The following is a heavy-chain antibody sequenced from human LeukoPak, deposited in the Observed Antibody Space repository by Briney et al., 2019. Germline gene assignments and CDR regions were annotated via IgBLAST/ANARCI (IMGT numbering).Heavy chain of an antibody. CDR3: ARVQGMVYANFDY. V-gene: IGHV4-31*02. CDR2: IYYSGST. CDR1: GFTFSSYE. Sequence: LRLSCAASGFTFSSYEMNWVRQAPGKGLEWIGYIYYSGSTYYNPSLKSRVTISVDTSKNQFSLKLSSVTAADTAVYYCARVQGMVYANFDYWGQGTLVTVSS. J-gene: IGHJ4*02. D-gene: IGHD2-8*01.